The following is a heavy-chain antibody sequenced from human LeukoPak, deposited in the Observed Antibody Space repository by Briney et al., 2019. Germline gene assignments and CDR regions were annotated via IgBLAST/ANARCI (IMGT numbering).Heavy chain of an antibody. Sequence: SETLSLTCTVSGGSISRYYWSWIRHPPGKGLEWIAYISDIWCINFNPSLKSRVPISLDTSKNQFSLKLSSVTAADTAGYYCAGHHPRNTVDFWGQGTLVTVSS. CDR2: ISDIWCI. V-gene: IGHV4-59*08. CDR1: GGSISRYY. J-gene: IGHJ4*02. D-gene: IGHD2/OR15-2a*01. CDR3: AGHHPRNTVDF.